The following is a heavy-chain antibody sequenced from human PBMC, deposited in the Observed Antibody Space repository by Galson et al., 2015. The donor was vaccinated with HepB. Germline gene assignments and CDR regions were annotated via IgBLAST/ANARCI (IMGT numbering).Heavy chain of an antibody. CDR2: IKQDGSEK. Sequence: SLRLSCAASGFTFSSYWTSWVRQAPGKGLEWVANIKQDGSEKYYVDSVKGRFTISRDNAKNSLYLQMNSLRAEDTAVYYCAKKRWGNNLDYFDYWGQGTLVTVSS. V-gene: IGHV3-7*03. CDR1: GFTFSSYW. CDR3: AKKRWGNNLDYFDY. J-gene: IGHJ4*02. D-gene: IGHD5-24*01.